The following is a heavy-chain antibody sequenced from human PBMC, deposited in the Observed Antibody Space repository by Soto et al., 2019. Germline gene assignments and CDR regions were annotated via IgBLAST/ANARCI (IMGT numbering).Heavy chain of an antibody. D-gene: IGHD1-1*01. CDR2: ISGSGATT. CDR3: TKGGIPRRYNIPKVDFDY. J-gene: IGHJ4*02. Sequence: EVHLLESGGDLVQRGGSLRLSCAASGFIFSNYAMSWVRQAPGKGLEWVSAISGSGATTYYPDSVKGRFTISRDNSKNTLYLQMNSLRAEDTAVYYCTKGGIPRRYNIPKVDFDYRGQGSLVTVSS. CDR1: GFIFSNYA. V-gene: IGHV3-23*01.